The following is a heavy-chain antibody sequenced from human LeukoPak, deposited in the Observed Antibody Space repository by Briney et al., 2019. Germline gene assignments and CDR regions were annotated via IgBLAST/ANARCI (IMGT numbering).Heavy chain of an antibody. D-gene: IGHD6-13*01. V-gene: IGHV4-59*01. Sequence: SETLSLTCTVSGGSISSYYWSWIRQPPGKGLEWIGYIYYSGSTNYNPSLKSRVTISVDTSKNQFSLKLSSVTAADTAVYYCARVGTFISSWYSSNWFDPWGQGTLVTVSS. J-gene: IGHJ5*02. CDR3: ARVGTFISSWYSSNWFDP. CDR1: GGSISSYY. CDR2: IYYSGST.